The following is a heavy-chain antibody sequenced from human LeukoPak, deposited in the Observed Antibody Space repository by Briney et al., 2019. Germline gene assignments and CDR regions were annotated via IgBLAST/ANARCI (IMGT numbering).Heavy chain of an antibody. CDR1: GGSMSSYY. CDR3: ARGGTSSHYRYYFDY. D-gene: IGHD3-10*01. CDR2: IYYSGST. Sequence: SETLSLTCTVSGGSMSSYYWSWIRQPPGKGQEWIGYIYYSGSTNFNPSLKSRVSMSVDTSKNQFSLQLSSVTAADTAVYFCARGGTSSHYRYYFDYWGQGTLVTVSS. J-gene: IGHJ4*02. V-gene: IGHV4-59*01.